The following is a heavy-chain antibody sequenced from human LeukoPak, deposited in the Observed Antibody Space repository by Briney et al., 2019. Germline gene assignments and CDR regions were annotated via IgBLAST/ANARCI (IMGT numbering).Heavy chain of an antibody. CDR3: ARDIAAGIYFDY. D-gene: IGHD6-13*01. V-gene: IGHV4-59*12. CDR2: IYYSGST. J-gene: IGHJ4*02. CDR1: GGSFSGYY. Sequence: SETLSLTCAVYGGSFSGYYWSWIRQPPGKGLEWIGYIYYSGSTNYNPSLKSRVTISVDTSKNQFSLKLSSVTAADTAVYYCARDIAAGIYFDYWGQGTLVTVSS.